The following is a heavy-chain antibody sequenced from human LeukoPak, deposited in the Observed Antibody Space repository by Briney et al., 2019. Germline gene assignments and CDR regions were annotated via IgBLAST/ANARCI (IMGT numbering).Heavy chain of an antibody. CDR3: ARDRYSYGYGDFDY. CDR2: IYTSGST. J-gene: IGHJ4*02. V-gene: IGHV4-4*07. Sequence: SETLSLTCTVSGGSISSYYWSWIRQPAGKGLEWIGRIYTSGSTNYNPSLKSRVTMSVDTSKNQFSLKLSSVTAADTAVYYCARDRYSYGYGDFDYWGQGTLVTVSS. CDR1: GGSISSYY. D-gene: IGHD5-18*01.